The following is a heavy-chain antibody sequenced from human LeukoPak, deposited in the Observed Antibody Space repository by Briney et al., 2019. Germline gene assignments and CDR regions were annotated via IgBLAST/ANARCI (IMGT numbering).Heavy chain of an antibody. CDR2: ISNSEST. V-gene: IGHV4-59*11. J-gene: IGHJ6*03. D-gene: IGHD2-15*01. CDR3: GRDALVGYFSYYYMDV. Sequence: SETLSLTCTVSGGAITSHYWTWIRQSPVKGLEWIGDISNSESTSYNPSLESRVTISIDTSKNQFSLKLSSVTAADTAVYYCGRDALVGYFSYYYMDVWGKGTTVTVSS. CDR1: GGAITSHY.